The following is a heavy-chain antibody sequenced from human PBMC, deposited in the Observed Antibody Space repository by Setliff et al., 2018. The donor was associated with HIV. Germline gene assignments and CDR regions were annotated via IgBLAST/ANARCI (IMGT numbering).Heavy chain of an antibody. V-gene: IGHV1-69-2*01. Sequence: ASVKVSCKTSGYTFTDYYIDWVQQAPGKGLVWMGRIDPKTSEKNYAEDFQGRITIAADWSIETAYMELSSLRFVVTAVYYCRGTAGSSFDHWGQGTLVTV. CDR3: RGTAGSSFDH. CDR2: IDPKTSEK. CDR1: GYTFTDYY. J-gene: IGHJ4*02. D-gene: IGHD1-1*01.